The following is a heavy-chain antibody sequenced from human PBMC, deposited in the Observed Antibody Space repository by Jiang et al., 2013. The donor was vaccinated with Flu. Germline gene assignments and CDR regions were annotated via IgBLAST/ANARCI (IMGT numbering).Heavy chain of an antibody. D-gene: IGHD6-13*01. V-gene: IGHV1-69*06. CDR3: ARGGAAAALPTGTYNWFDP. Sequence: SGAEVKKPGSSVKVSCKASGGTFSSYAISWVRQAPGQGLEWMGGIIPIFGTANYAQKFQGRVTITADKSTSTAYMELSSLRSEDTAVYYCARGGAAAALPTGTYNWFDPWGQGTLVTVSS. CDR1: GGTFSSYA. CDR2: IIPIFGTA. J-gene: IGHJ5*02.